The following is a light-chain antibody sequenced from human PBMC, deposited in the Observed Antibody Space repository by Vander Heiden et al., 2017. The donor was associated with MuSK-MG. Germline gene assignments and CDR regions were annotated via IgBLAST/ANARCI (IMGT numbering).Light chain of an antibody. Sequence: QSALTQPASVSGSPGQSITISCTGTSSDVGSYNLVSWYQHHPGKAPKLIIYEGSKRPSGVSNRFSGSKSGTTASLTISGLQAEDEAYYYCSSHTNSRPLFGGGTKLTVL. J-gene: IGLJ3*02. CDR2: EGS. V-gene: IGLV2-23*01. CDR1: SSDVGSYNL. CDR3: SSHTNSRPL.